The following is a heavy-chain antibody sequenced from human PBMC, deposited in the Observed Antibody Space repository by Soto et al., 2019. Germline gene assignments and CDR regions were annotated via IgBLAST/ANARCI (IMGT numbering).Heavy chain of an antibody. D-gene: IGHD2-2*01. CDR1: GGSISSGGYY. J-gene: IGHJ4*02. CDR3: ARVEGYCISTSCYSGSLDY. V-gene: IGHV4-31*03. CDR2: IYYSGST. Sequence: SETLSLTXTVSGGSISSGGYYWSWIRQHPGKGLEWIGYIYYSGSTYYNPSLKSRVTISVDTSKNQFSLKLSSVTAADTAVYYCARVEGYCISTSCYSGSLDYWGQGTLVTVSS.